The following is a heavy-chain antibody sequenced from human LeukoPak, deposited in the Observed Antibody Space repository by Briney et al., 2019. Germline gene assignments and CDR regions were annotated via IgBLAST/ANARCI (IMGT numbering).Heavy chain of an antibody. D-gene: IGHD1-26*01. CDR2: IYPGDSDT. CDR1: GYSFTSYW. CDR3: ARFASYRYYYYYMDV. Sequence: GESLKISCKGSGYSFTSYWIGWVRQMPGKGLEWMGIIYPGDSDTRYSPSFKGQVTISADKSISTAYLQWSSLKASDTAMYYCARFASYRYYYYYMDVWGKGTTVTVSS. V-gene: IGHV5-51*01. J-gene: IGHJ6*03.